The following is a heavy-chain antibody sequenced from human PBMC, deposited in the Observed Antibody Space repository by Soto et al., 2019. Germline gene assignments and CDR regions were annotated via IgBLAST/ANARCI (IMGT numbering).Heavy chain of an antibody. CDR2: MNAGNGNT. J-gene: IGHJ6*02. Sequence: APVEVSCKGSGYTFTRYDIYWVRKATGQGLEWMGWMNAGNGNTNYSQKFQGRVTITRDTSASTAYMELSSLRSEDTAVYYCARGGLGYSSSWYKYYYGMDVWGQGTTVTVSS. V-gene: IGHV1-3*01. D-gene: IGHD6-13*01. CDR1: GYTFTRYD. CDR3: ARGGLGYSSSWYKYYYGMDV.